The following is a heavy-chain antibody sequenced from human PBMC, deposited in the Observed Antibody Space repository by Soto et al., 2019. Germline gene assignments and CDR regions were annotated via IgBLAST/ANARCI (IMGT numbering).Heavy chain of an antibody. D-gene: IGHD1-26*01. CDR2: VNSDGIIT. Sequence: PGGSLRLSCAASGFTFSSYLMHWVRQAPGKGLVWVSRVNSDGIITNYADAVKGRFTISRDNAKNTLYLQMDGLRAEDTAVYYCARVGATTWYWGKGTLV. CDR1: GFTFSSYL. V-gene: IGHV3-74*01. J-gene: IGHJ4*02. CDR3: ARVGATTWY.